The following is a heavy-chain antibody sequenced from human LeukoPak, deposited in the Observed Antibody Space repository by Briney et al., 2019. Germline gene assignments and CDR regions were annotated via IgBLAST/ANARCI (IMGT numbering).Heavy chain of an antibody. J-gene: IGHJ5*02. CDR3: ATGRRYFDWLLSSVSWFDP. Sequence: SETLSLTCAVYGGSFSGYYWSWIRQPPGKGLEWIGEINHSGSTNYNPSLKSRVTISVDTSKNQFSLKLSSVTAADTAVYYCATGRRYFDWLLSSVSWFDPWGQGTLVTVSS. V-gene: IGHV4-34*01. CDR1: GGSFSGYY. D-gene: IGHD3-9*01. CDR2: INHSGST.